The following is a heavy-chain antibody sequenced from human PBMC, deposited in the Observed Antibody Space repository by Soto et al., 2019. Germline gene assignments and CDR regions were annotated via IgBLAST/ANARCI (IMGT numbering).Heavy chain of an antibody. J-gene: IGHJ4*02. Sequence: SETLSLTCTVSGGSISSYYWSWIRQPPGKGLEWIGYIYYSGSTNYNPSLKSRVTISADTSKNQFSLKLSSVTAADTAMYYCARHKDYSNGFDYWGQGTLVTVSS. D-gene: IGHD4-4*01. CDR3: ARHKDYSNGFDY. CDR1: GGSISSYY. V-gene: IGHV4-59*01. CDR2: IYYSGST.